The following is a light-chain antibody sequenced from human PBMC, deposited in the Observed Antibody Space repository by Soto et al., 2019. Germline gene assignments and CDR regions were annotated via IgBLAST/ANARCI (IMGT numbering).Light chain of an antibody. Sequence: QSVLTQPPSASRSPGQSVTISCTGTNSDVGGYNYVSWYQQYPGNAPKLIIYEVNERPSGVPDRFSGSKSGNTASLTVSGLQTADEADYYCSSYAGSNWYVFGTGTKATVL. CDR1: NSDVGGYNY. CDR3: SSYAGSNWYV. CDR2: EVN. V-gene: IGLV2-8*02. J-gene: IGLJ1*01.